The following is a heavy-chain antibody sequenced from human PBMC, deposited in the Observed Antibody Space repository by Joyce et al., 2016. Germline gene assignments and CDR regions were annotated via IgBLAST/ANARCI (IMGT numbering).Heavy chain of an antibody. CDR2: ISYDGSNK. CDR1: GFTFSNYG. J-gene: IGHJ4*02. V-gene: IGHV3-30*03. CDR3: AGGILTGYFDY. Sequence: GQLVESGGGVVQPGRSLRLSCAASGFTFSNYGMHWVRQVPGKGLEWVAVISYDGSNKHYGESVKGRFAISRDNAKNTLYLQMNSLGAEDTAVYYCAGGILTGYFDYWGQGTLVTVSS. D-gene: IGHD3-9*01.